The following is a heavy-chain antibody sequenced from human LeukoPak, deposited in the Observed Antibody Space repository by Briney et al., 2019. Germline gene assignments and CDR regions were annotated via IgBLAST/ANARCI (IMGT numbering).Heavy chain of an antibody. Sequence: ASETLSLTCTVSGGSISSSNWWSWVRQPPGKGLEWIGEIYHSGIINYNPSLRSRVTISVDKSKNQFSLNLSSVTAADTAVYYCARKDWNDVRAFDIWGQGIMVTVSS. J-gene: IGHJ3*02. CDR3: ARKDWNDVRAFDI. D-gene: IGHD1-1*01. CDR2: IYHSGII. V-gene: IGHV4-4*02. CDR1: GGSISSSNW.